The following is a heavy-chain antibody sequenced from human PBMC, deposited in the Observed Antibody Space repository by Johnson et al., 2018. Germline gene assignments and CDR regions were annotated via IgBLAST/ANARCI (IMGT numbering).Heavy chain of an antibody. D-gene: IGHD3-3*01. CDR3: ARRRYHDFWSGYPVGMDV. CDR2: MNSDGSST. V-gene: IGHV3-74*01. Sequence: VQLQESGGGLVQPGGSLRLSCAASGFTFSSYWLHWVRPVPGTGLVGVSRMNSDGSSTRYAASVTGRFTITRDNAKNTLYLQINSLRAEDPAVYYCARRRYHDFWSGYPVGMDVWGQGTTVTVSS. CDR1: GFTFSSYW. J-gene: IGHJ6*02.